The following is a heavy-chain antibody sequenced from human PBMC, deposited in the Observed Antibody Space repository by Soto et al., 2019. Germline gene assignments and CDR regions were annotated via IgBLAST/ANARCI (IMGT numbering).Heavy chain of an antibody. CDR3: ARGIVGLDD. CDR2: TYYRSKWYN. J-gene: IGHJ4*02. Sequence: QVQLQQSGPGLVKPSQTLSLTCAISGDSVSRNSAAWNWIRQSPSRGLEWLGRTYYRSKWYNDYAVSEKRRITINPDTSKNQFSLLLNSVTHEETAVYYCARGIVGLDDWGQGNLVPDSS. CDR1: GDSVSRNSAA. D-gene: IGHD1-26*01. V-gene: IGHV6-1*01.